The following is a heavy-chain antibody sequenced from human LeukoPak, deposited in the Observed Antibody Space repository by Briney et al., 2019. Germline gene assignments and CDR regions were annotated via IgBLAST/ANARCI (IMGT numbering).Heavy chain of an antibody. CDR2: IYYSGST. CDR3: ARGFYGDWRLSRAFDT. CDR1: GGSISGYY. Sequence: SETLSLTCTVSGGSISGYYWSWLRQPPGKGLEWIGFIYYSGSTNYNPSLKSRVTISVDTSKNQFSLRLSSVTAADRGGYYCARGFYGDWRLSRAFDTWGQGTMVTVSS. V-gene: IGHV4-59*01. J-gene: IGHJ3*02. D-gene: IGHD4-17*01.